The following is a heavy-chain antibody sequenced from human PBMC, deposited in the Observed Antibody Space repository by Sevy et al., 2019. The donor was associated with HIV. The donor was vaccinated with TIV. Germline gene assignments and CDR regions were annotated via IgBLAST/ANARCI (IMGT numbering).Heavy chain of an antibody. CDR1: GVSISGGAYY. J-gene: IGHJ5*02. V-gene: IGHV4-39*01. CDR3: ARRGDNNWFDP. CDR2: ISYTGST. Sequence: SETLSLTCTVSGVSISGGAYYWGLIRQPPGKGLEWFGSISYTGSTYYNPSLKSRVTISVDTSKNQFSLKLTSVTAADTAVYYCARRGDNNWFDPWGQGTLVTVSS. D-gene: IGHD2-15*01.